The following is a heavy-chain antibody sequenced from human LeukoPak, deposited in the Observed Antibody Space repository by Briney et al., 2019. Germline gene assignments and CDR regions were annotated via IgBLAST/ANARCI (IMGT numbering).Heavy chain of an antibody. CDR2: IYYTGST. V-gene: IGHV4-59*01. CDR3: AREGAFDI. J-gene: IGHJ3*02. Sequence: PSETLSLTCTVSGGSINSFYWSWIRQPPGKGLEWIGYIYYTGSTNYNPSLKSRVTISLDTSKNQFYLRLSSVTAADTAVYYCAREGAFDIWGQGTMVTVSS. CDR1: GGSINSFY.